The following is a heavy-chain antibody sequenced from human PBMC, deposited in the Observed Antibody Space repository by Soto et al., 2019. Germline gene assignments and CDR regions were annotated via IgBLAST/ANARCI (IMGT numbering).Heavy chain of an antibody. D-gene: IGHD2-15*01. CDR3: AKGWFYVGY. J-gene: IGHJ4*02. V-gene: IGHV3-23*01. CDR1: GFTFSDYA. CDR2: IGNSGNK. Sequence: GGSLRLSCAASGFTFSDYAMTWVRQAPGKGLGWVSVIGNSGNKLYADSVKGRFTISRDNSKNTLDLQMNSLRAEDTAVYYCAKGWFYVGYWGQGTLVTVSS.